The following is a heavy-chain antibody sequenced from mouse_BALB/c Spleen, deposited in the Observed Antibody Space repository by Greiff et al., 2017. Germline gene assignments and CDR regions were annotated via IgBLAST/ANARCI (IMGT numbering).Heavy chain of an antibody. CDR1: GFTFSSYT. Sequence: EVKLMESGGGLVKPGGSLKLSCAASGFTFSSYTMSWVRQTPEKRLEWVATISSGGGNTYYPDSVKGRFTISRDNAKNNLYLQMSSLRSEDTALYYCARYRPPYAMDYWGQGTSVTVSS. J-gene: IGHJ4*01. V-gene: IGHV5-9*03. CDR2: ISSGGGNT. CDR3: ARYRPPYAMDY.